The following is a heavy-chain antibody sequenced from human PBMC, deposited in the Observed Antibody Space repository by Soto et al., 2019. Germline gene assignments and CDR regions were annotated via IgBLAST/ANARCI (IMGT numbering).Heavy chain of an antibody. CDR2: VSSSSTYI. J-gene: IGHJ4*02. Sequence: EVQLVESGGGLVKPGGSLRLSCAASGFTFIGHTINWVRQAPGKGLDWVSSVSSSSTYIYYADSVKGRFTVSRDNAEKSLYLQMNSLRAEDTAIYYCARCMGFDGSGYAFFDSWGQGTLVTVSS. CDR1: GFTFIGHT. CDR3: ARCMGFDGSGYAFFDS. D-gene: IGHD3-10*01. V-gene: IGHV3-21*01.